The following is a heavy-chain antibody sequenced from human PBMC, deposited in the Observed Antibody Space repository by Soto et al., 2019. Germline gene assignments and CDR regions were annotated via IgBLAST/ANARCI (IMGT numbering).Heavy chain of an antibody. D-gene: IGHD3-22*01. Sequence: GGSLRLSCAASGFDFSNGWMSWVRQAPGKGLEWVSGITDSGGSTYYADSVKGRFTISRDNSKNTLFLQMNSLRAEDTAIYYCAKTYDSSGRYFDYWGQGTLVTVSS. CDR1: GFDFSNGW. CDR3: AKTYDSSGRYFDY. V-gene: IGHV3-23*01. J-gene: IGHJ4*02. CDR2: ITDSGGST.